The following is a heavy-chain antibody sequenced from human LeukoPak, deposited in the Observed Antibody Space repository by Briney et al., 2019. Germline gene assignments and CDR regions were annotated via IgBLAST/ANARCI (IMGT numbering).Heavy chain of an antibody. J-gene: IGHJ4*02. V-gene: IGHV4-61*01. CDR3: ARYYDRSGYWSTPHFDY. CDR1: GDSVSGISFY. Sequence: PGGSLRLSCTVSGDSVSGISFYWSWIRQPPGKGLQYIGYIQYSGSTNYNPSLKSRVTISVDTSKNQFSLKLSSVTAADTAVYYCARYYDRSGYWSTPHFDYWGQGTLVTVSS. CDR2: IQYSGST. D-gene: IGHD3-22*01.